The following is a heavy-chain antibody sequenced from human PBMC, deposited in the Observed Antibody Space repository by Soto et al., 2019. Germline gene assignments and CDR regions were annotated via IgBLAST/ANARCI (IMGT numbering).Heavy chain of an antibody. D-gene: IGHD6-19*01. Sequence: GGSLRLSCAASGFTFSSYWMSWVRQAPGKGLEWVANIKQDGSEKYYVDSVKGRFTISRDNAKNSLYLQMNSMRAEDTAVYYCARADRVADQFSFDYWGQGTLVTVSS. J-gene: IGHJ4*02. CDR3: ARADRVADQFSFDY. CDR1: GFTFSSYW. V-gene: IGHV3-7*05. CDR2: IKQDGSEK.